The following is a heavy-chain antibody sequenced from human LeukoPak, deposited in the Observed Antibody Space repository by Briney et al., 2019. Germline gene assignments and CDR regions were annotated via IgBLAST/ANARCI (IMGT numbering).Heavy chain of an antibody. CDR2: IIPIFGTA. CDR1: GGTFSSYA. D-gene: IGHD2/OR15-2a*01. V-gene: IGHV1-69*05. CDR3: SWTRIIVVNEGPNWFDP. J-gene: IGHJ5*02. Sequence: SVKVSCKASGGTFSSYAISWVRQAPGQGLEWMGRIIPIFGTANYAQKFQDRVTISTDESTSTAYMELSSLRSEDTAVYYCSWTRIIVVNEGPNWFDPWGQGTLVTVSS.